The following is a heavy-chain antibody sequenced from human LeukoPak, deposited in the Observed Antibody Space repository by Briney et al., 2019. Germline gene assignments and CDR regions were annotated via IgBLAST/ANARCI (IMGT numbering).Heavy chain of an antibody. J-gene: IGHJ4*02. V-gene: IGHV3-48*01. CDR1: GFTFSSYS. D-gene: IGHD7-27*01. CDR2: ISNSGEII. Sequence: QPGGSLRLSCVGSGFTFSSYSMSWVRQAPGKGLEWVSYISNSGEIIYYADSVRGRFTISRDNAKNSLYLQMNSLRAEDTAVYYCATKNPGDNWGQGTLVTVSS. CDR3: ATKNPGDN.